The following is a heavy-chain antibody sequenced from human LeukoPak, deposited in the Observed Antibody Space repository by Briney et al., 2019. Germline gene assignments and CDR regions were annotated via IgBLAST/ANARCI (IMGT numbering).Heavy chain of an antibody. CDR1: GFFLSNHA. V-gene: IGHV3-30*04. J-gene: IGHJ6*02. CDR2: ISYDGSGK. Sequence: GKSLRLSCVGAGFFLSNHAIHCVRQAPGEGGEWVSMISYDGSGKHYADSVGGRLTISRDNSKNTVYLQKDSLTAEDTAIYYCARDLWGVAVTGAGKDVWGRGTTVTVSS. CDR3: ARDLWGVAVTGAGKDV. D-gene: IGHD2-21*02.